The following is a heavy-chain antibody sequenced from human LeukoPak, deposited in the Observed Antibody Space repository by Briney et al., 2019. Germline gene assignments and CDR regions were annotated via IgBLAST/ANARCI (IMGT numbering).Heavy chain of an antibody. CDR3: ARELAVADHDY. V-gene: IGHV1-2*06. J-gene: IGHJ4*02. CDR2: INSNSGGT. D-gene: IGHD6-19*01. Sequence: ASVKVSCKDSGYTFTWYYMHWVRQPPGRGLEWMGRINSNSGGTNYAQKLQGRVTMTRDTSISTAYMELSRLRSDDTAVYYSARELAVADHDYWGQGTLVTVSS. CDR1: GYTFTWYY.